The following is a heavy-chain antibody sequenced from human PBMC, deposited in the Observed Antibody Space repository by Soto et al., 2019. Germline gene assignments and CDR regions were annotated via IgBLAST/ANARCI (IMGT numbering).Heavy chain of an antibody. V-gene: IGHV1-69*08. CDR3: ARDPNLYDSSGG. CDR2: IIPILGIA. D-gene: IGHD3-22*01. J-gene: IGHJ4*02. Sequence: QVQLVQSGAEVKKPGSSVKVSCKASGGTFSSYTISWVRQAPGQGLEWMGRIIPILGIANYAQKFQGRVTITADKSTSTAYLELSSLRSEDTAVYYCARDPNLYDSSGGWGQGTLVTVSS. CDR1: GGTFSSYT.